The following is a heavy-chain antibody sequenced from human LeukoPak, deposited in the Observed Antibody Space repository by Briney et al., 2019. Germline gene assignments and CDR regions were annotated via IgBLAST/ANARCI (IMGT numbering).Heavy chain of an antibody. CDR2: TNSDGSIT. V-gene: IGHV3-74*01. D-gene: IGHD2-2*01. J-gene: IGHJ3*02. Sequence: GGSLRLSCAASGFTFTSYWMHWVRQAPGRGLVWVSRTNSDGSITNYADSVKGRFTISRDNAKNTLYLQMNSLRAEDTAVYYCARMGLPGAFDIWGQGTTVTVSS. CDR3: ARMGLPGAFDI. CDR1: GFTFTSYW.